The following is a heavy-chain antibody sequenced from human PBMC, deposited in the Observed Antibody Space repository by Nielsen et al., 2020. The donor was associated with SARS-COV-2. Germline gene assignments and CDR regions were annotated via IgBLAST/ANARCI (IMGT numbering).Heavy chain of an antibody. CDR1: GFIFSSYA. D-gene: IGHD1-26*01. Sequence: GGSLRLSCAVSGFIFSSYAMSWVRQAPGKGLEWVSTISGSGGGTYYADSVKGRFSISRDNSKNTLYLQMNSLRAEDTALYYCAKEGNSGSDYDHWGQGTLVTVSS. CDR3: AKEGNSGSDYDH. J-gene: IGHJ5*02. CDR2: ISGSGGGT. V-gene: IGHV3-23*01.